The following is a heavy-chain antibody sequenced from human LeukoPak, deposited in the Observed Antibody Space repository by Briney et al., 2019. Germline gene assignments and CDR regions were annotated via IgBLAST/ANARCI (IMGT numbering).Heavy chain of an antibody. D-gene: IGHD4/OR15-4a*01. CDR2: VSIDGKDK. V-gene: IGHV3-30*18. CDR3: AKRSRDYGDALSYFDY. CDR1: GFTFSSYA. J-gene: IGHJ4*02. Sequence: GRSLRLSCAASGFTFSSYAMHWVRQAPGKRLEWVAGVSIDGKDKYYVESVKGRFTISRDNSRNTLYLQMGSLRPEDTALYYCAKRSRDYGDALSYFDYWGQGTLVTVSS.